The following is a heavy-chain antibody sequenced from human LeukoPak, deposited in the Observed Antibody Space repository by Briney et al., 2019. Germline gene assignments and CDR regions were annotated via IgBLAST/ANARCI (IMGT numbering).Heavy chain of an antibody. J-gene: IGHJ4*02. CDR1: GLTFSSYS. D-gene: IGHD3-22*01. CDR3: ARGPHSSGYYSDY. Sequence: GGSLRLSCAASGLTFSSYSMNWVRQAPGKGLEWVSSISSSSSYIYYADSVKGRFTISRDNAKNSLYLQMNSLRAEDTAVYYCARGPHSSGYYSDYWGQGTLVTVSS. CDR2: ISSSSSYI. V-gene: IGHV3-21*01.